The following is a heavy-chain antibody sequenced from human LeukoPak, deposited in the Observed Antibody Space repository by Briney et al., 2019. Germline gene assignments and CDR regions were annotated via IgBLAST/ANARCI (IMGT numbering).Heavy chain of an antibody. D-gene: IGHD3-22*01. CDR1: GFTFSSYS. Sequence: VKPGGSLRLSCAASGFTFSSYSMNWVRQAPGKGLEWVSSISSSSSYIYYADSVKGRFTISRDNAKNSLYLQMNSLRAEDTAVYYCARGPGGKYYYDSSGSRPDLDYWGQGTLVTVFS. V-gene: IGHV3-21*01. J-gene: IGHJ4*02. CDR3: ARGPGGKYYYDSSGSRPDLDY. CDR2: ISSSSSYI.